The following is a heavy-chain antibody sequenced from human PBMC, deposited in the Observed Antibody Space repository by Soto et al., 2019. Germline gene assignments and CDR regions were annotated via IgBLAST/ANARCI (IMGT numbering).Heavy chain of an antibody. CDR2: INPNSGGT. V-gene: IGHV1-2*04. CDR1: GYTFTGYY. D-gene: IGHD5-12*01. CDR3: AREGGYSGYDSSYDYYGMDV. J-gene: IGHJ6*02. Sequence: ASVKVSCKASGYTFTGYYMHWVRQAPGQGLEWMGWINPNSGGTNYAQKFQGWVTMTRDTSISTAYMELSRLRSDEPAVYYCAREGGYSGYDSSYDYYGMDVWGQGTTVTVSS.